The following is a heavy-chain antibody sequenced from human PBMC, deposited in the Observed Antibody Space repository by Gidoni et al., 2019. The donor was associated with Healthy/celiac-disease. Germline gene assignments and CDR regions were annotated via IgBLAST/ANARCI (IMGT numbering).Heavy chain of an antibody. D-gene: IGHD2-15*01. CDR2: ISSSGSNI. Sequence: QVQLVESGGGLVKPGGSLRLSCASSGFTFSDYSMSLIRPAQGKGLEWVSYISSSGSNIYYADAVKGRFTISRDNAKNSLYLKMNSLRAEDTAVYYCARGGYCSGGSCLNVYYYYGMDVWGQGTTVTVSS. J-gene: IGHJ6*02. CDR3: ARGGYCSGGSCLNVYYYYGMDV. CDR1: GFTFSDYS. V-gene: IGHV3-11*01.